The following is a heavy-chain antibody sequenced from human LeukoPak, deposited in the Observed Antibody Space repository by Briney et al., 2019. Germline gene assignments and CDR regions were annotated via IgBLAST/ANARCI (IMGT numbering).Heavy chain of an antibody. CDR3: ARDRGSGSGSYYITAFDY. CDR2: ISAYNGNT. V-gene: IGHV1-18*01. J-gene: IGHJ4*02. D-gene: IGHD3-10*01. Sequence: ASVKVSCKASGYTSTSYGISWVRQAPGQGLEWMGWISAYNGNTNYAQKLQGRVTMTTDTSTSTAYMELRSLRSDDTAVYYCARDRGSGSGSYYITAFDYWGQGTLVTVSS. CDR1: GYTSTSYG.